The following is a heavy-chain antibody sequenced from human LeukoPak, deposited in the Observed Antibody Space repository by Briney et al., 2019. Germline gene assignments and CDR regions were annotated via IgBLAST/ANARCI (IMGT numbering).Heavy chain of an antibody. D-gene: IGHD1-26*01. CDR3: ARVGAWELQRVFDY. V-gene: IGHV3-7*01. CDR1: GFTFTDYW. Sequence: PGGSLRLSCAASGFTFTDYWMTWIRQVPGKGLEWVANINRGGSESYYVDSVKGRFTISRDNAKNSLYLQMDSLRVEDTAVHYCARVGAWELQRVFDYWGQGTLVTVSS. CDR2: INRGGSES. J-gene: IGHJ4*02.